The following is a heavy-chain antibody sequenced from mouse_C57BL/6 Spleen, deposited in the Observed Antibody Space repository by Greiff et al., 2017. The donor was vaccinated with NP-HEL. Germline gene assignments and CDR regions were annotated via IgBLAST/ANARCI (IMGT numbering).Heavy chain of an antibody. D-gene: IGHD5-1*01. J-gene: IGHJ3*01. CDR2: INPSTGGT. CDR1: GYSFTGYY. V-gene: IGHV1-42*01. CDR3: ARRGTWG. Sequence: EVKLQESGPELVKPGASVKISCKASGYSFTGYYMNWVKQSPEKSLEWIGEINPSTGGTTYNQKFKAKATLTVDKSSSTAYMQLKSLTSEDSAVYYCARRGTWGWGQGTLVTVSA.